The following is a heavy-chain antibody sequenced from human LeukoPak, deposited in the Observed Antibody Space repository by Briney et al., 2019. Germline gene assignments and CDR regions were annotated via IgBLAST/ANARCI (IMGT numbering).Heavy chain of an antibody. V-gene: IGHV1-69*05. D-gene: IGHD1-26*01. CDR3: AGSYSGSLDY. CDR1: GGTFSSYA. Sequence: ASVKVSCKASGGTFSSYAISWVRQAPGQGLEWMGGIIPIFGTANYAQKFQGIVTITTDESTSTAYMELSSLRSEDTAVYYCAGSYSGSLDYWGQGTLVTVSS. J-gene: IGHJ4*02. CDR2: IIPIFGTA.